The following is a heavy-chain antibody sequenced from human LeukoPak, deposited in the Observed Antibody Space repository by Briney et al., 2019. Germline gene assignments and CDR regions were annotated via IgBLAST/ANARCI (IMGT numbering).Heavy chain of an antibody. D-gene: IGHD3-9*01. Sequence: GGSLRLSCAASGFTFSSYAMSWVRQAPGKGLEWVSAISGSGGSTYYADSVKGRFTISRDNSKNTLYLQMNILRAEDTAVYYCAKVHYDILTGYPDYWGQGTLVTVSS. J-gene: IGHJ4*02. V-gene: IGHV3-23*01. CDR1: GFTFSSYA. CDR2: ISGSGGST. CDR3: AKVHYDILTGYPDY.